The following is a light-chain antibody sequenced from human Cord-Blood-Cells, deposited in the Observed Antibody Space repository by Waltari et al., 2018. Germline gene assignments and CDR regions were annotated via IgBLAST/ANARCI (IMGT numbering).Light chain of an antibody. Sequence: QSVLTQPPSASGTPGQRVTISCSGSSSNIGSNYVYWYQQLPGTAPKLLIDGNNRRPSGVPDRFSGSKSGTSASLAISGLRSEDEADYYCAAWDDSLSGPVFGGGTKLTVL. CDR2: GNN. CDR1: SSNIGSNY. J-gene: IGLJ3*02. V-gene: IGLV1-47*01. CDR3: AAWDDSLSGPV.